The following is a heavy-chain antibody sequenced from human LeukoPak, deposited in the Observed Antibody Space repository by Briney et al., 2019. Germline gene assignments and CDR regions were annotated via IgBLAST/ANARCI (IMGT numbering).Heavy chain of an antibody. V-gene: IGHV4-59*12. CDR3: ARANRDPWYFDL. CDR1: GGSISSYY. J-gene: IGHJ2*01. CDR2: ISHIGRT. Sequence: PSETLSLTCTVSGGSISSYYWSWIRQPAGKGLEWIGYISHIGRTNYNPSLKSRVTISIDTSKNQFSLKLSSVAAADTAVYSCARANRDPWYFDLWGRGTLVTVSS. D-gene: IGHD5-24*01.